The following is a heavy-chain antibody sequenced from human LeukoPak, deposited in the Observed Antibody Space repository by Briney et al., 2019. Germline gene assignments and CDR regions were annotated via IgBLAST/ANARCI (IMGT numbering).Heavy chain of an antibody. CDR2: IYYSGST. D-gene: IGHD5-18*01. CDR3: ASKGHSNNAFDI. CDR1: GVSISSGGYY. J-gene: IGHJ3*02. V-gene: IGHV4-31*03. Sequence: SETLSLTCTVSGVSISSGGYYWSWIRQHPGKGLEWIGYIYYSGSTYYNPSLKSRVTISVDTSKNQFSLKLSSVTAADTAVYYCASKGHSNNAFDIWGQGTMVTVSS.